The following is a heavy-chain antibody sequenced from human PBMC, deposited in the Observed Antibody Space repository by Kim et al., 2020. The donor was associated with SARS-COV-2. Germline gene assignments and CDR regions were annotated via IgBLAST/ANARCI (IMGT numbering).Heavy chain of an antibody. D-gene: IGHD3-10*01. CDR3: TRLGATTAPYYFDF. CDR1: GYRFTTYW. Sequence: GESLKISCKGTGYRFTTYWIAWVRQMPGKGLEWMGIIYPADSDARYSPSFQGQVTISADKSISTAYLQWNSLKASDTAIYFCTRLGATTAPYYFDFWGQGTLVIVSS. J-gene: IGHJ4*02. V-gene: IGHV5-51*01. CDR2: IYPADSDA.